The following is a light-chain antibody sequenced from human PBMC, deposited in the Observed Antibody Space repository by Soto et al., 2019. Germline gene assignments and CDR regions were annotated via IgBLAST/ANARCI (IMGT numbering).Light chain of an antibody. CDR1: QSVSSSY. CDR2: ATS. J-gene: IGKJ5*01. V-gene: IGKV3-20*01. CDR3: QKHGTSSST. Sequence: EIVLTQSPGTLSLSSGERATLSCRASQSVSSSYLAWYQQKPGQAPRLLVYATSSRATGIPDRFSGSGSGTDFTLTISRLDPEDFAVYYCQKHGTSSSTFGQGTRL.